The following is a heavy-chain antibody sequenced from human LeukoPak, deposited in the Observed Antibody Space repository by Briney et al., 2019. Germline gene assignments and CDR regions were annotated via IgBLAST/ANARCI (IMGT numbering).Heavy chain of an antibody. CDR2: INHSGST. CDR3: ARAWNVLSGRDY. CDR1: GGSFSGYY. J-gene: IGHJ4*02. D-gene: IGHD1-1*01. V-gene: IGHV4-34*01. Sequence: SETLSLTCAAYGGSFSGYYWSWIRQPPGKGLEWIGEINHSGSTNYNPSLKSRVTISVDTSKNQFSLKLSSVTAADTAVYYCARAWNVLSGRDYWGQGTLVTVSS.